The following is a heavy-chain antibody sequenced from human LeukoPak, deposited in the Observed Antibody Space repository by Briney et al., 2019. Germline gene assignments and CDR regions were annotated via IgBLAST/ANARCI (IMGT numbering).Heavy chain of an antibody. J-gene: IGHJ6*02. D-gene: IGHD6-13*01. V-gene: IGHV3-48*01. Sequence: PGGSLRLSCAASGFTFSSYSMNWVRRAPGKGLEWVSYISSSSSTIYYADSVKGRFTVSRDNAKNSLYLQMNSLRAEDTAVYYCARAQQQLVHQYDYYYGMDVWGQGTTVTVSS. CDR1: GFTFSSYS. CDR3: ARAQQQLVHQYDYYYGMDV. CDR2: ISSSSSTI.